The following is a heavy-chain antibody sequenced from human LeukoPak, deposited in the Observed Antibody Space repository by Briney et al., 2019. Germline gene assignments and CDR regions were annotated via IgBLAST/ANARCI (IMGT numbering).Heavy chain of an antibody. CDR2: IYYSGNT. D-gene: IGHD5-18*01. Sequence: SETLSLTCTVSGGSISSYYWSWIRQPPGKGLEWIGYIYYSGNTKYNPSLESRVTISVDTSKNQFSLKLSSVTAADTAVYYCARGGVQLWTPGYWGQGTLVTVSS. CDR3: ARGGVQLWTPGY. J-gene: IGHJ4*02. V-gene: IGHV4-59*08. CDR1: GGSISSYY.